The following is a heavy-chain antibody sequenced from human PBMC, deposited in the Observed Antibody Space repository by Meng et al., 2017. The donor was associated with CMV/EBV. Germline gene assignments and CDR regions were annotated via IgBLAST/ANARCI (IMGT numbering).Heavy chain of an antibody. D-gene: IGHD3-10*01. CDR2: IYTSGST. CDR1: GGSISSYY. V-gene: IGHV4-4*07. Sequence: QAHLQDSGPGLVHHSETLSLTCTVSGGSISSYYWTWIRQPAGKGLEWIGRIYTSGSTNYNPSLKSRVTMSVDTSKNQFSLKLSSVTAADTAVYYCARGFTGVLLWFGESLGWFDPWGQGTLVTVSS. CDR3: ARGFTGVLLWFGESLGWFDP. J-gene: IGHJ5*02.